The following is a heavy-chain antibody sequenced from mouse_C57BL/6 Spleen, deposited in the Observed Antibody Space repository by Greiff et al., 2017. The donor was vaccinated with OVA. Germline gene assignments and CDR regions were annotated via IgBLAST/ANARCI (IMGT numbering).Heavy chain of an antibody. CDR1: GFTFSSYA. Sequence: EVKVVESGGGLVKPGGSLKLSCAASGFTFSSYAMSWVRQTPEKRLEWVATISDGGSYTYYPDNVKGRFTISRDNAKNNLYLQMSHLKSEDTAMYYCARDLGYFDYWGQGTTLTVSS. J-gene: IGHJ2*01. CDR2: ISDGGSYT. CDR3: ARDLGYFDY. V-gene: IGHV5-4*01. D-gene: IGHD4-1*01.